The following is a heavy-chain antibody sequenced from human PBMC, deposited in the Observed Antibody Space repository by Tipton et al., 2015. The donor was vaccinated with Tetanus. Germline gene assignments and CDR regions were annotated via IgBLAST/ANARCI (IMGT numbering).Heavy chain of an antibody. D-gene: IGHD3-22*01. CDR3: ARVVPYYYDTSDHHGEYFQE. Sequence: TLSLTCTVSGASFRNDGYYWSWVRQHPGRGLEWIGYIYYSGSTYYNPSLKSPVTISVDTSKNQFSLTVSSVTAADTAVYYCARVVPYYYDTSDHHGEYFQEWGQGTQVIVSS. CDR1: GASFRNDGYY. V-gene: IGHV4-31*01. CDR2: IYYSGST. J-gene: IGHJ1*01.